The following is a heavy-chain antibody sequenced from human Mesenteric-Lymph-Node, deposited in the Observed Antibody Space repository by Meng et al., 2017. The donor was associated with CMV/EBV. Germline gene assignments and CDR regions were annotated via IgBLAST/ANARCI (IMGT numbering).Heavy chain of an antibody. CDR1: GFTFSNYP. Sequence: GESLKISCAASGFTFSNYPMSWVRQAPGKGLEWVSTFSGAGDKTYYADSVQGRFTISRDNSENTLYLQMNSLRADDTAVYYCAKVEAYSRSSEQIYSYYGMDVWGQGTTVTVSS. D-gene: IGHD6-13*01. CDR2: FSGAGDKT. V-gene: IGHV3-23*01. J-gene: IGHJ6*02. CDR3: AKVEAYSRSSEQIYSYYGMDV.